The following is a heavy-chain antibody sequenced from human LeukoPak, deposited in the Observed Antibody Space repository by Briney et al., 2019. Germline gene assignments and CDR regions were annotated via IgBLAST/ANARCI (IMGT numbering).Heavy chain of an antibody. CDR3: ARRLGDYDFDY. Sequence: LGESLKISCKGSGYSFPSYWIGWVRQMPGKGLEWMGIIYPGDSDTRYSPSFQGQVTVSADNSINTAYLQWSSLKASDTAMYYCARRLGDYDFDYWGQGTLVTVSS. D-gene: IGHD4-17*01. CDR1: GYSFPSYW. V-gene: IGHV5-51*01. CDR2: IYPGDSDT. J-gene: IGHJ4*02.